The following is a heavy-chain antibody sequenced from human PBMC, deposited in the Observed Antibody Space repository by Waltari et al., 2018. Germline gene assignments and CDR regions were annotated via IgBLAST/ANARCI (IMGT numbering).Heavy chain of an antibody. J-gene: IGHJ6*02. CDR2: ISYDGSNK. CDR1: GFTFSSYG. Sequence: QVQLVESGGGVVQPGRSLRLSCAASGFTFSSYGMPWVRQAPGQGLEGVEVISYDGSNKDYADAVKGRCTIYRDNSKNTLYLQMNSLRAEDTAVYDCAKVLTRDSSSWYYYYGMDVWGQGTTVTVSS. D-gene: IGHD6-13*01. V-gene: IGHV3-30*18. CDR3: AKVLTRDSSSWYYYYGMDV.